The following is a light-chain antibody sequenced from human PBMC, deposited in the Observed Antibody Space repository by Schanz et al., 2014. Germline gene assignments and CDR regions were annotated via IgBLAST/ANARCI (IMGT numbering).Light chain of an antibody. Sequence: QSALTQPASVSGSPGQSITISCTGTSSDVGGYNYVSWYQQHPGKAPKLMIYDVSNRPSGVSNRFSGSKSGNTASLTISGLQADDEADYYCCSYAGSSAFWVFGGGTKLTVL. J-gene: IGLJ3*02. CDR2: DVS. V-gene: IGLV2-14*01. CDR1: SSDVGGYNY. CDR3: CSYAGSSAFWV.